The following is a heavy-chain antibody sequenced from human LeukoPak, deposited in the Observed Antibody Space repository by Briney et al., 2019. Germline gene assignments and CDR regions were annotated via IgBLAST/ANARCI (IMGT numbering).Heavy chain of an antibody. CDR3: AREVVVAPAAQADAFDI. D-gene: IGHD2-2*01. Sequence: SETLSLTCTVSGGSISSYYWSWIRQPPGKGLEWIGYIYYSGSTNYNPSLKSRVTISVDTSKNQFSLKLSSVTAADTAVYYCAREVVVAPAAQADAFDIWGQGTMVTVSS. V-gene: IGHV4-59*08. J-gene: IGHJ3*02. CDR1: GGSISSYY. CDR2: IYYSGST.